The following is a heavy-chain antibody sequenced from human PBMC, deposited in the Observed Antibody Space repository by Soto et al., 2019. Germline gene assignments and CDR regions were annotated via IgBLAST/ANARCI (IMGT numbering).Heavy chain of an antibody. J-gene: IGHJ4*02. V-gene: IGHV3-33*01. D-gene: IGHD6-19*01. CDR3: ARDPPPRSGWLDY. Sequence: GGSLRLSCAASGFTFSSYGMHWVRQAPGKGLEWVAVIWYDGSNKYYADSVKGRFTISRDNSKNTLYLQMNSLRAEDTAVYYCARDPPPRSGWLDYWGQGTLVTVSS. CDR2: IWYDGSNK. CDR1: GFTFSSYG.